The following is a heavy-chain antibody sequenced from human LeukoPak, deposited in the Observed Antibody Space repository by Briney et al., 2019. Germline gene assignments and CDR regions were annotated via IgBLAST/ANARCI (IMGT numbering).Heavy chain of an antibody. V-gene: IGHV3-30*18. CDR2: ISYDGSNK. J-gene: IGHJ4*02. CDR3: AKGSDPGTFDY. CDR1: GFTFSSYG. D-gene: IGHD1-26*01. Sequence: GGSLRLSCAASGFTFSSYGMPWVRQAPGKGLEWVAVISYDGSNKYYADSVKGRFTISRDNSKNTLYLQMNSLRAEDTAVYYCAKGSDPGTFDYWGQGTLVTVSS.